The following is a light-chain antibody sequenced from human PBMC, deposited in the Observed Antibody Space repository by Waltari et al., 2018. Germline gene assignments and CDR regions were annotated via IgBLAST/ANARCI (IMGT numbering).Light chain of an antibody. CDR3: QVWDHSSDHRGV. J-gene: IGLJ3*02. Sequence: SFVLTQPPSVSVAPGKTARISSGGNTIGNKSVNWYAQKLGQAPVLVIYYDTDRPSGIPERFSGSNCGNTATLTISRVEAGDEADYYCQVWDHSSDHRGVFGGGTNLTVL. V-gene: IGLV3-21*04. CDR2: YDT. CDR1: TIGNKS.